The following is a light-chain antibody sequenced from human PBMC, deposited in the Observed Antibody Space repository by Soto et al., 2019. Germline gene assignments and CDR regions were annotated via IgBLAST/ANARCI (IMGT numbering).Light chain of an antibody. CDR2: EFS. CDR3: CSYAGSFYV. Sequence: QSALTQPASVSGSPGQSITISCTGTSSDVGSYNLVSWYQQHPGKAPKLLIYEFSKRPSGVSNRFSGSKSGNTASLTISGLQADDEADYYCCSYAGSFYVFGTGTKLTVL. V-gene: IGLV2-23*02. CDR1: SSDVGSYNL. J-gene: IGLJ1*01.